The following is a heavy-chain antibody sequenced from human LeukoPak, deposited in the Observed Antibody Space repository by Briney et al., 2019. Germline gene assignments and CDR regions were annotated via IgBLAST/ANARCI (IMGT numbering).Heavy chain of an antibody. Sequence: PGGSLRVSCAASGFTLSDHHMDWVRQAPGKGLEWVSSISSSSSNIFYSDLVKGRFTISRDNAKNSLYLQMNSLRAEDTAVYYCARDHSFGWHTFDYWGQGTLVTVSS. CDR2: ISSSSSNI. V-gene: IGHV3-21*01. D-gene: IGHD6-19*01. J-gene: IGHJ4*02. CDR1: GFTLSDHH. CDR3: ARDHSFGWHTFDY.